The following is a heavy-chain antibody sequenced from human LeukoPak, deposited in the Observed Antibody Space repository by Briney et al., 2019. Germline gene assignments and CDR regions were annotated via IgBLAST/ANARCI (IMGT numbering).Heavy chain of an antibody. CDR3: AKDLKSMVRGACMDA. CDR1: GFTFSSYG. J-gene: IGHJ6*02. Sequence: GGSLRLSCAASGFTFSSYGMHWVRQAPGKGLEWVAVITYDGYYKYYADSVKGRFTISSDNSKNTLFLQMNSLRAEDTAVYYCAKDLKSMVRGACMDAWGQGTTVTVSS. V-gene: IGHV3-30*18. CDR2: ITYDGYYK. D-gene: IGHD3-10*01.